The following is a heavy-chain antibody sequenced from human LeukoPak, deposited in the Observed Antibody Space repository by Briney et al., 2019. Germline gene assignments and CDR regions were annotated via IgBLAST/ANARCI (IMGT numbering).Heavy chain of an antibody. J-gene: IGHJ5*02. CDR1: GGSISSYY. Sequence: SETLSLTCTVSGGSISSYYWSWIRQPPGKGLEWIGYIYDSGSTNYNPSLKSRVTISVDTSKNQFSLKLSSVTAADTAVYYCARDKGVRDNWFDPWGQGTLVTVSS. CDR2: IYDSGST. V-gene: IGHV4-59*12. D-gene: IGHD2-8*01. CDR3: ARDKGVRDNWFDP.